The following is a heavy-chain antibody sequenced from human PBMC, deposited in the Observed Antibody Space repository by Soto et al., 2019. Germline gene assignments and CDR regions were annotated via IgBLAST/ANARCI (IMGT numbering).Heavy chain of an antibody. CDR1: EFTFIIHA. CDR3: ANYWGIAAAGPFDY. V-gene: IGHV3-23*01. J-gene: IGHJ4*02. D-gene: IGHD6-13*01. Sequence: PWGSLRLSCSASEFTFIIHAMSWVRQAPGKGLEWVSAISGSGGSTYYADSVKGRFTISRDNSKNTLYLQMNSLRAEDTAVYYCANYWGIAAAGPFDYWGQGNLVTVSS. CDR2: ISGSGGST.